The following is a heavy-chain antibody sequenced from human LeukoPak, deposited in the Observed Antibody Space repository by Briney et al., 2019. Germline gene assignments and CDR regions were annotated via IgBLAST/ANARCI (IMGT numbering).Heavy chain of an antibody. D-gene: IGHD6-6*01. CDR2: INPNSGGT. V-gene: IGHV1-2*02. J-gene: IGHJ4*02. CDR1: GYTFTGYY. CDR3: AREWDSSSSQADY. Sequence: GASVKVSCKASGYTFTGYYMHWVRQAPGQGLEWMGWINPNSGGTNYAQKFQGRVTMTRDTSISTAYMELSRLRSDDTAVYYRAREWDSSSSQADYWGQGTLVTVSS.